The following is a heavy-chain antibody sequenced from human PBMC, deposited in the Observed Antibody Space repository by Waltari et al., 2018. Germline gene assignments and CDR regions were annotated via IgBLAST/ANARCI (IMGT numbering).Heavy chain of an antibody. V-gene: IGHV1-69*04. Sequence: QVQLVQSGAEVKKPGSSVKVSCKASGGTFSSYAISWVRQAPGQGLEWMGGIIPILGIANDAQKCQGRVTITADESTSTAYMELSSLRSEETAVYYCARGRDGYPPPLLDYWGQGTLVTVSS. J-gene: IGHJ4*02. CDR2: IIPILGIA. CDR3: ARGRDGYPPPLLDY. D-gene: IGHD5-12*01. CDR1: GGTFSSYA.